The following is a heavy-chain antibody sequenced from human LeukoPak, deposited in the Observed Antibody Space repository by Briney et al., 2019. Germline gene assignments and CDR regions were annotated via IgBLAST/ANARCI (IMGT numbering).Heavy chain of an antibody. CDR3: ARAGLRSGNYYYYMDV. V-gene: IGHV3-21*01. CDR2: ITSRSSYI. CDR1: GFPFSNYS. J-gene: IGHJ6*03. Sequence: GGSLRPSCAASGFPFSNYSMNWVRQTPGKGLEWVSSITSRSSYILYAHSVKGRFTISRDNAKNSLYLQMNSLRAEDTAVYYCARAGLRSGNYYYYMDVWGKGTTVTVSS. D-gene: IGHD1-1*01.